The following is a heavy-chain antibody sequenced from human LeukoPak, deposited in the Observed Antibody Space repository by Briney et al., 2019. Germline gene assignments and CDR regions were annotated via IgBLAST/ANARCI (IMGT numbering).Heavy chain of an antibody. CDR1: GFTFSSYA. CDR2: ISASGDST. V-gene: IGHV3-23*01. Sequence: GGSLRLSCAASGFTFSSYAMSWARQAPGKGLQWVSAISASGDSTYYADSVKGRFTISRDNSKNTLYLQMNSLRAEDTAVYYCAKEGVQTPSDWYFDLWGRGTLVTVSS. J-gene: IGHJ2*01. D-gene: IGHD1-26*01. CDR3: AKEGVQTPSDWYFDL.